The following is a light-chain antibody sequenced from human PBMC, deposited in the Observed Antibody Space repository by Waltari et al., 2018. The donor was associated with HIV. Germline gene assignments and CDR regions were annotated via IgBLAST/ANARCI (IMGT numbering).Light chain of an antibody. V-gene: IGLV1-44*01. J-gene: IGLJ3*02. CDR3: ATWDDSLNGRWV. Sequence: QSVLTQPPSASGTPGQRVTISCSGSSSNIGSNTVNWYQQLPGTAPKLHIYSNNQRPSGVPDRFSGSKSGTSASLAISGLQSEDEADYYCATWDDSLNGRWVFGGGTKLTVL. CDR1: SSNIGSNT. CDR2: SNN.